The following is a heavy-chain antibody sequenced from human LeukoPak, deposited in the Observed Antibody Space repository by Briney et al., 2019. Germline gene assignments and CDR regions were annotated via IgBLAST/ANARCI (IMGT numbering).Heavy chain of an antibody. CDR1: GASMSSNY. Sequence: SETLSLTCNVSGASMSSNYWSWIRQPPGKGLEWIGYIYHSGNTNYSPSLESRVTMSVDESKNQFSLRLPFVSAADTAVYYCASARRAAVAGRFDYWGQGTLVTVSS. V-gene: IGHV4-4*09. CDR3: ASARRAAVAGRFDY. CDR2: IYHSGNT. D-gene: IGHD6-19*01. J-gene: IGHJ4*02.